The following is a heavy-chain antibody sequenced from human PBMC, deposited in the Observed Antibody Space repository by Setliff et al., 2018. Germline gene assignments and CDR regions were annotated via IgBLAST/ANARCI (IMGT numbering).Heavy chain of an antibody. V-gene: IGHV4-59*12. CDR2: IYYSGST. CDR1: GGSISSYY. J-gene: IGHJ5*02. CDR3: GRSEAYNWFDP. Sequence: SETLSLTCTVSGGSISSYYWSWIRQPPGKGLEWIGYIYYSGSTNYNPSLKSRATMSIDTSKNQFSLKLNSVTAADTAVYYCGRSEAYNWFDPWGQGTLVTVSS.